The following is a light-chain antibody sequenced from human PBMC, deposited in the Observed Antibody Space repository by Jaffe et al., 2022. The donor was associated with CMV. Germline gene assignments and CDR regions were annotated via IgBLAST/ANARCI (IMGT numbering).Light chain of an antibody. Sequence: EIVMTQSPATLSVSPGERATLSCRASQSIGSKLAWYQQKPGQAPRLLIYGASTRATGISVRFSGSGSGTEFTLTISSLQSEDFAVYYCQQYYKWPPRTFGQGTKVEIK. CDR1: QSIGSK. V-gene: IGKV3-15*01. CDR3: QQYYKWPPRT. CDR2: GAS. J-gene: IGKJ1*01.